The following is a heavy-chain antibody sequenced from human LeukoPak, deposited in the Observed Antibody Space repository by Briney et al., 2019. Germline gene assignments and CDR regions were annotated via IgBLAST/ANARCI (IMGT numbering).Heavy chain of an antibody. CDR2: ISYDGSNK. D-gene: IGHD6-13*01. V-gene: IGHV3-30-3*01. Sequence: GRSLRLSCAASGFTFSSYAMHWVRQAPGKGLEWVAVISYDGSNKYYADSVKGRFTISRDNSKNTLYLQMNSLRAEDTAVYYCARGQQLYFDYWGQGTLVTVSS. J-gene: IGHJ4*02. CDR3: ARGQQLYFDY. CDR1: GFTFSSYA.